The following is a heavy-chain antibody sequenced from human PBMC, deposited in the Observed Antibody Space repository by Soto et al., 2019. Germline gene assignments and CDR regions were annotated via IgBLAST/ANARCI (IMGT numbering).Heavy chain of an antibody. J-gene: IGHJ4*02. D-gene: IGHD6-6*01. CDR2: INHSGSS. CDR1: GGSFSGYI. CDR3: ARSHIVPRLFMYPYDS. Sequence: SETLSLTCAVSGGSFSGYIWTWIRQTPGKGLQWIGQINHSGSSIYNPSLKNRVTISTMSNNKFSLKLSSVTAADTAVYYCARSHIVPRLFMYPYDSWGQGTLVTVSS. V-gene: IGHV4-34*01.